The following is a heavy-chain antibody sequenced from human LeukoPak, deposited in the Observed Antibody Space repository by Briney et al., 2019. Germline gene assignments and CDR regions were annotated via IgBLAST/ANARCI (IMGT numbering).Heavy chain of an antibody. V-gene: IGHV3-21*01. CDR3: ARGASLFAGYYDSSGYYYV. D-gene: IGHD3-22*01. Sequence: PGGSLRLSCAASGFTFSSYSMNWVRQAPGKGLEGGSSISSSSSYIYYADSVKGRFTISRDNAKNSLYLQMNSLRAEDTAVYYCARGASLFAGYYDSSGYYYVWGQGTLVTVSS. J-gene: IGHJ4*02. CDR1: GFTFSSYS. CDR2: ISSSSSYI.